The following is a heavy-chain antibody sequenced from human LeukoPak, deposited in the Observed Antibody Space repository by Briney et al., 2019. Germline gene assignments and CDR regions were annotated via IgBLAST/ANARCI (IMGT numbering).Heavy chain of an antibody. D-gene: IGHD3-10*01. CDR1: GFTFSSYG. CDR2: ISYDGSNK. V-gene: IGHV3-30*18. CDR3: AKDRRALLWFGEPFDY. Sequence: GGSLRLSCAASGFTFSSYGMHWVRQALGKGLEWVAVISYDGSNKYYADSVKGRFTISRDNSKNTLYLQMNSLRAEDTAVYYCAKDRRALLWFGEPFDYWGQGTLVTVSS. J-gene: IGHJ4*02.